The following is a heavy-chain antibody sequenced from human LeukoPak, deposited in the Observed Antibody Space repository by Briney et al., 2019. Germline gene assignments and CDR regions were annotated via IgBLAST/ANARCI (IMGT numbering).Heavy chain of an antibody. D-gene: IGHD6-19*01. J-gene: IGHJ6*02. CDR1: GFTVSSNY. CDR2: IYSGGST. V-gene: IGHV3-66*02. Sequence: GGSLRLSCAASGFTVSSNYMSWVRQAPGKGLEWVSVIYSGGSTYYADSVKGRFTISRDNSKNTLYLQMNSLSAKDTAVYYCARDKGWALGMDVWGQGTTVTVSS. CDR3: ARDKGWALGMDV.